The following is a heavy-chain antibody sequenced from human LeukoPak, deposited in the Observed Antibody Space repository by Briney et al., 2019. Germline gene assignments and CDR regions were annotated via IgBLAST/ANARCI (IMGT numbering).Heavy chain of an antibody. CDR1: GYTFNSYD. V-gene: IGHV1-8*01. Sequence: GASVKVSCKASGYTFNSYDINWVRQATGQGLEWKGWMNPNSGNTGYAQRFQGRATMTRNTSISTAYVELSSLRSDDTAVYYCARAASWSPIGDSYYYMDVWGKGTTVTISS. CDR3: ARAASWSPIGDSYYYMDV. D-gene: IGHD6-13*01. J-gene: IGHJ6*03. CDR2: MNPNSGNT.